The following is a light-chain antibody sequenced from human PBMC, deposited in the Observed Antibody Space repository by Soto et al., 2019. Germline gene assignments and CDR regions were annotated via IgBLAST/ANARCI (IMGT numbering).Light chain of an antibody. CDR3: QEYHSPPFT. V-gene: IGKV1-27*01. CDR2: GAS. Sequence: DIQMTQSPSSLSASVGDTVTITCRASQGISSSLAWYQQKAGKVPDLLIYGASTLQSGVPSHFSGSGSGTDFTLTISSLQPEDVANYYCQEYHSPPFTFGPGTKVEMK. CDR1: QGISSS. J-gene: IGKJ3*01.